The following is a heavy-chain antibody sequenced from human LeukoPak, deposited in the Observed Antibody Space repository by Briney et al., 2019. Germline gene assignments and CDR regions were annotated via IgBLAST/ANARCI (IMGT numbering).Heavy chain of an antibody. V-gene: IGHV3-23*01. D-gene: IGHD2-2*01. CDR3: ARCTASCYANAFDV. Sequence: PGGSLRLSCAASGFTFNNNAMSWVRQAPGKGLEWVSAINGDGDATEYADSVKGRFTISRDNSKNTLFLQMNSLRPEDTAVYYCARCTASCYANAFDVWGQGTLPTVSS. CDR2: INGDGDAT. CDR1: GFTFNNNA. J-gene: IGHJ3*01.